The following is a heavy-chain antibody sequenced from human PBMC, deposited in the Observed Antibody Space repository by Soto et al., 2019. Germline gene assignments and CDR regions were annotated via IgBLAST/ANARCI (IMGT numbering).Heavy chain of an antibody. CDR1: GGSISSYY. D-gene: IGHD5-18*01. V-gene: IGHV4-34*01. CDR3: ARVTAPDY. J-gene: IGHJ4*02. Sequence: SETMSLTCTVSGGSISSYYWSWIRQPPGKGLEWIGEINHSGSTNYNPSLKSRVTISVDTSKNQFSLKLSSVTAADTAVYYCARVTAPDYWGQGTLVTVSS. CDR2: INHSGST.